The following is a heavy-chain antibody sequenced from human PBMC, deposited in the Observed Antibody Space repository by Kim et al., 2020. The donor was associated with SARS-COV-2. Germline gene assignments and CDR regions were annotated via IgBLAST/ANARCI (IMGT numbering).Heavy chain of an antibody. J-gene: IGHJ4*02. D-gene: IGHD3-10*01. Sequence: GGSLRLSCAASGFTFSNAWMSWVRQAPGKGLEWVGRIKSKTDGGTTDYAAPVKGRFTISRDDSKNTLYLQMNSLKTEDTAVYYCTTGRYYGSGKKSGYFDYWGQGTLVTVSS. CDR3: TTGRYYGSGKKSGYFDY. CDR1: GFTFSNAW. CDR2: IKSKTDGGTT. V-gene: IGHV3-15*01.